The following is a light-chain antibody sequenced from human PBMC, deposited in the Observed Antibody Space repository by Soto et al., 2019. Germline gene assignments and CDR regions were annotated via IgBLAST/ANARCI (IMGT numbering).Light chain of an antibody. V-gene: IGLV2-14*01. CDR1: SSDGGGYNY. CDR3: SSYTSSCIPWV. J-gene: IGLJ3*02. Sequence: QSVLTQPASVSGSPGQSITISCTGTSSDGGGYNYVSWYQQHPGKAPKLMIYDVSNRPSGVSNRFSGSKSGNTASLTISGLQAEDEADYYCSSYTSSCIPWVFGGGTKLTVL. CDR2: DVS.